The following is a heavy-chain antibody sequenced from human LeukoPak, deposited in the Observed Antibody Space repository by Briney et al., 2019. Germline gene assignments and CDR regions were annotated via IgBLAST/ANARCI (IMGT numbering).Heavy chain of an antibody. V-gene: IGHV1-2*02. CDR3: ARGSWFGEQLFDY. CDR2: INPNSGGT. J-gene: IGHJ4*02. CDR1: GYTFTGYY. Sequence: GASVKVSCKASGYTFTGYYMHWVRQAPGQGLEWMGWINPNSGGTNYAQKFQGRVTMTRDTSISTAYMELSRLRSDDTAVYYCARGSWFGEQLFDYWGQGTLVTVSS. D-gene: IGHD3-10*01.